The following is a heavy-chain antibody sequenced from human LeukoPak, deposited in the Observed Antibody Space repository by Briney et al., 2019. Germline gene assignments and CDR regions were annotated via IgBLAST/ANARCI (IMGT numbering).Heavy chain of an antibody. J-gene: IGHJ4*02. CDR2: IYYTGST. CDR1: GDSVTSGGYY. CDR3: ARSGLYYPGSGSFDY. Sequence: PSETLSLTCTVSGDSVTSGGYYWNWIRQHPVKXXXXXXYIYYTGSTNYNPSLKSRINISADTSKNQFSLKLKSVTAADTAIYYCARSGLYYPGSGSFDYWGQGALVTVSS. D-gene: IGHD3-10*01. V-gene: IGHV4-31*03.